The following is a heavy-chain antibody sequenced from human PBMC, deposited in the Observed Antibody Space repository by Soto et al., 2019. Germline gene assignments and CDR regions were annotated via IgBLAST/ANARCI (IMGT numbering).Heavy chain of an antibody. D-gene: IGHD3-3*01. J-gene: IGHJ6*01. Sequence: SSLKYTFKASGCTFTGYYMHWVRQAPGQVLECMGWINPNSGGTNYAQKFQGWVTMTRDTSISTAYMELSRLRSDDTAVYYCARVGDFWSGYPPRYYYGMDVWGQGTTVTVSS. CDR1: GCTFTGYY. CDR3: ARVGDFWSGYPPRYYYGMDV. CDR2: INPNSGGT. V-gene: IGHV1-2*04.